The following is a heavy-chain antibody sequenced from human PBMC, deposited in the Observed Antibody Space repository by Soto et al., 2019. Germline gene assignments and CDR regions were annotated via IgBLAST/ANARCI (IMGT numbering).Heavy chain of an antibody. CDR1: GLTFSNYA. CDR2: ISSSGYI. J-gene: IGHJ6*02. D-gene: IGHD2-15*01. Sequence: GGSLRLSCATSGLTFSNYAMSWVRQAPGGGLEWLSSISSSGYIFSTDSVRGRFTISRDNAKNSVYLQINSLRAEDTAVYFCARDCSGGSCYPGMDVWGQGTTVTVSS. CDR3: ARDCSGGSCYPGMDV. V-gene: IGHV3-21*01.